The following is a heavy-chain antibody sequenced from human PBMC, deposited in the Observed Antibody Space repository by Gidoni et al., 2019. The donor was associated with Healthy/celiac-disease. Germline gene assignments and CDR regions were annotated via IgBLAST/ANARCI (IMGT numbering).Heavy chain of an antibody. Sequence: KFQGRVTMTRDTSISTAYMELSRLRSDDTAVYYCARAGIGQLERHFDYWGQGTLVTVSS. J-gene: IGHJ4*02. V-gene: IGHV1-2*02. CDR3: ARAGIGQLERHFDY. D-gene: IGHD1-1*01.